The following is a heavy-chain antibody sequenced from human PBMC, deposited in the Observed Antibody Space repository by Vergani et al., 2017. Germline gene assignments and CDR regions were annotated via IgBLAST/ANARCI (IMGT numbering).Heavy chain of an antibody. CDR1: GGSISSSSYY. J-gene: IGHJ4*02. CDR3: ARHPIVVVVAATPGADY. Sequence: QLQLQESGPGLVKPSETLSLTCTVSGGSISSSSYYWGWIRQPPGKGLEWIGSIYYSGSTYYNPSLKSRVTIYVETSKNQFSLKQSSVTAADTAVYDGARHPIVVVVAATPGADYWGQGTLVTVSS. V-gene: IGHV4-39*01. CDR2: IYYSGST. D-gene: IGHD2-15*01.